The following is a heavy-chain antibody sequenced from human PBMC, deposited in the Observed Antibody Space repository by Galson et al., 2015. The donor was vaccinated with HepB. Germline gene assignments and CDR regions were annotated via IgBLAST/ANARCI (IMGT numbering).Heavy chain of an antibody. CDR1: GFTFSNYW. J-gene: IGHJ4*02. D-gene: IGHD6-13*01. CDR2: IYHSGSS. V-gene: IGHV4-4*02. Sequence: SMRLSCAASGFTFSNYWMSWVRQPPGKGMEWIGDIYHSGSSNYKPSLKSRVTISVAQSKNQFSLQLRSVTAADTAVYYCSRASSYSSSYYDVWGQGILVTVSS. CDR3: SRASSYSSSYYDV.